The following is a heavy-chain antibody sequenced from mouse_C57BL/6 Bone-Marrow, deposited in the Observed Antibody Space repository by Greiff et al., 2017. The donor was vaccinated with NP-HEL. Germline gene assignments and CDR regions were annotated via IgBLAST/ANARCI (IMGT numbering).Heavy chain of an antibody. CDR3: TDYYSNYYAMDY. CDR2: IRLKSDNYAT. Sequence: EVKLVESGGGLVQPGGSMKLSCVASGFTFSNYWMNWVRQSPEKGLEWVAQIRLKSDNYATHYAESVKGRFTISRDDSKSSVYLQMNNLRAEDTVIYYCTDYYSNYYAMDYWGQGTSVTVSS. V-gene: IGHV6-3*01. J-gene: IGHJ4*01. D-gene: IGHD2-5*01. CDR1: GFTFSNYW.